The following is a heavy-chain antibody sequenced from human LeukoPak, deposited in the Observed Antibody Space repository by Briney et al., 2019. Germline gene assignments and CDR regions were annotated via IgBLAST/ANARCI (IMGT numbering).Heavy chain of an antibody. CDR3: ARAHSGSYYWFDY. J-gene: IGHJ4*02. CDR2: ISSSSIYI. D-gene: IGHD1-26*01. Sequence: GGSLRLSCAASGFTFSTYSMNWVRQAPGKGLEWVSSISSSSIYIYYVDSVKGRFTISRDNAKNSLYLQMNSLRAEDTAVYYCARAHSGSYYWFDYWGQGTLVTVSS. CDR1: GFTFSTYS. V-gene: IGHV3-21*01.